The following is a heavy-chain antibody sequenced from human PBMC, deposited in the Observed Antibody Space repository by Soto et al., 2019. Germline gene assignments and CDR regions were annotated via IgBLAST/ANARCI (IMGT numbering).Heavy chain of an antibody. Sequence: SETLSLTCAVYGGSFSGYYWSWIRQPPGKGLEWIGEINHSGSTNYNPSLKSRVTISVYMSENQFSLKLSSVTAADTAVYYCARVLLRSSKELAYGGQGTLVTLSS. J-gene: IGHJ4*02. V-gene: IGHV4-34*01. D-gene: IGHD1-26*01. CDR3: ARVLLRSSKELAY. CDR2: INHSGST. CDR1: GGSFSGYY.